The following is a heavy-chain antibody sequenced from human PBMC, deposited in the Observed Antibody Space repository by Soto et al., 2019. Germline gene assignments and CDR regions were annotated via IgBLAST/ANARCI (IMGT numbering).Heavy chain of an antibody. CDR3: ANEQWLPTDY. D-gene: IGHD6-19*01. CDR1: GFTFSSYA. CDR2: ISYDGSNK. Sequence: QVQLVESGGGVVQPGRSLRLSCAASGFTFSSYAMHWVRQAPGKGLEWVAVISYDGSNKYYADSVKGRFTISRDNSKNTLYLQMNSLRAEDTAVYYCANEQWLPTDYWGQGTLVTVSS. V-gene: IGHV3-30-3*02. J-gene: IGHJ4*02.